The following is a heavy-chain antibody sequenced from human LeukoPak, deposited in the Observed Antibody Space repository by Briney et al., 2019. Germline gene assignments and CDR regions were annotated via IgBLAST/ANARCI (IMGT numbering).Heavy chain of an antibody. Sequence: ASVKVSCKASGYTFTSYYMDWVRQAPGQGLEWMGIINPSGGSTSYAQKFQGRVTMTRDMSTSTVYMELSSLRSEDTAVYYCAREYRRIPAFDPWGQGTLVTVSS. V-gene: IGHV1-46*01. J-gene: IGHJ5*02. CDR3: AREYRRIPAFDP. CDR1: GYTFTSYY. CDR2: INPSGGST. D-gene: IGHD2-2*01.